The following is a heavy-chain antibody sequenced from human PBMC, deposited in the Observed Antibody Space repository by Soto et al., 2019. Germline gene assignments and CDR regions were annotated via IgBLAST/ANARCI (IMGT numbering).Heavy chain of an antibody. V-gene: IGHV3-23*01. CDR2: ISDSGATT. Sequence: GGSLRLSCAASGFPFGENAMSWVRQAPGRGLEWVSGISDSGATTYYADSVRGRFTISRDNSKNTLYLQMKSLRAEDSASYYCAKEDTSSGSLDYWGQGALVTVSS. CDR1: GFPFGENA. D-gene: IGHD6-19*01. J-gene: IGHJ4*02. CDR3: AKEDTSSGSLDY.